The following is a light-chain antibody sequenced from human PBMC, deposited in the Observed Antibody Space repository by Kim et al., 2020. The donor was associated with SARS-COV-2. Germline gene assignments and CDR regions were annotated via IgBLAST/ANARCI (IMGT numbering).Light chain of an antibody. Sequence: RATINCKSSQSVLFSSNNKNYLAWYQQKPGQPPKLLIYWASTRESGVPDRFSGSGSGTDFTLTISSLQAEDVAVYFCQQYYSTVTFGGGTKVEIK. CDR1: QSVLFSSNNKNY. CDR2: WAS. V-gene: IGKV4-1*01. J-gene: IGKJ4*01. CDR3: QQYYSTVT.